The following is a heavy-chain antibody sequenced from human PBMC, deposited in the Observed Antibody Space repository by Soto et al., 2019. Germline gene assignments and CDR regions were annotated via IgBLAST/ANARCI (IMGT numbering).Heavy chain of an antibody. J-gene: IGHJ3*02. D-gene: IGHD4-4*01. Sequence: PGGSLRLSCATSGFSFSPSGMHWVRQAPGKGLEWVAVISYDGSNKYYADSVKGRFTISRDNSKNTLYLQMNSLRAEDTAVYYCAKDYGLHRVYSRDDAFDIWGQGTMVTVSS. CDR2: ISYDGSNK. CDR3: AKDYGLHRVYSRDDAFDI. V-gene: IGHV3-30*18. CDR1: GFSFSPSG.